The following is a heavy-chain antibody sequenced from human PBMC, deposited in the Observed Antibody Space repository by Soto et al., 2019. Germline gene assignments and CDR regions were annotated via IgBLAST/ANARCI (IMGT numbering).Heavy chain of an antibody. CDR3: AIALYGGFTN. CDR1: GFTFSVYA. V-gene: IGHV3-23*01. J-gene: IGHJ4*02. Sequence: EVRLLESGGGLVQPGGSLRLSCAASGFTFSVYAMSWVRQAPGKGLEWVSGISGSGDSTHYADSVKGRFTVSRDNSKSMLYLQTNSLRAEDTAIYYCAIALYGGFTNWGQGTLVTVSS. CDR2: ISGSGDST. D-gene: IGHD3-10*01.